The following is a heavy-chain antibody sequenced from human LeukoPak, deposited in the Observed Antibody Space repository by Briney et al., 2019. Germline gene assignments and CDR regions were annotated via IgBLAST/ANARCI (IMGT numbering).Heavy chain of an antibody. D-gene: IGHD6-13*01. CDR1: GYTFTGYY. CDR3: ARKVYSKERGFGY. J-gene: IGHJ4*02. Sequence: GASVKVSCKASGYTFTGYYMHWVRQAPGQGLEWMGWINPNSGGTNYAQKFQGRVAMTRDTSISTAYMDLSRLRSDDTAVYYCARKVYSKERGFGYWGQGTLVTVSS. V-gene: IGHV1-2*02. CDR2: INPNSGGT.